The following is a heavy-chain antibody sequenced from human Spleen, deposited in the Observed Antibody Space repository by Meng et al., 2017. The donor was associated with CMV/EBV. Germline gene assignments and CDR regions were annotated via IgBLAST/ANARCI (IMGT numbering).Heavy chain of an antibody. Sequence: ASVKVSCKASGYTFTSYYMHWVRQAPGQGLEWMGIINPSGGSTSYAQKFQGRVTMTRDTSTSTVYMELSSLRSDDTAVYYCARDGGKYETDYWGQGTQVTVSS. V-gene: IGHV1-46*01. CDR3: ARDGGKYETDY. CDR1: GYTFTSYY. D-gene: IGHD2-15*01. CDR2: INPSGGST. J-gene: IGHJ4*02.